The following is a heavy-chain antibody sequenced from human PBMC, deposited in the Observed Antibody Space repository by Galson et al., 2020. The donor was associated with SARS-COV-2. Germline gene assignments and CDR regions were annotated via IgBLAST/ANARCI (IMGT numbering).Heavy chain of an antibody. V-gene: IGHV3-21*01. Sequence: PGGSLRLSCAASGFTFSSHSMNWVRHAPGTGQDWVSSISSSSSYIYYANSAKGRFTISRDNANNSLYLQMNSLRAEDTAVYYCAREGYSSGWSGPLLYFDYWGQGTLVTVSS. D-gene: IGHD6-19*01. CDR3: AREGYSSGWSGPLLYFDY. CDR2: ISSSSSYI. J-gene: IGHJ4*02. CDR1: GFTFSSHS.